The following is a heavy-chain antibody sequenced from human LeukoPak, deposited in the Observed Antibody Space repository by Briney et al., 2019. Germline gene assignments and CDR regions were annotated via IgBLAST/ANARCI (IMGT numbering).Heavy chain of an antibody. CDR3: ARQRITMVRGVKQYYFDY. Sequence: GESLKISCKGSGYSFTSYWIGWVRQMPGKNLEWMGSIYPGDSDTRYSPSFQGHVTISADKSISTAYLQWSSLKASDTAMYYCARQRITMVRGVKQYYFDYWVQGTLVTVSS. V-gene: IGHV5-51*01. J-gene: IGHJ4*02. D-gene: IGHD3-10*01. CDR2: IYPGDSDT. CDR1: GYSFTSYW.